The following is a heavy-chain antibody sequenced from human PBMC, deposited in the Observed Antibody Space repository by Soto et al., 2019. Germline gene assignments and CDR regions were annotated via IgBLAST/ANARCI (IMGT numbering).Heavy chain of an antibody. D-gene: IGHD5-12*01. J-gene: IGHJ5*02. V-gene: IGHV6-1*01. CDR2: TYFRSKWYN. Sequence: PSQTLSLTCAISGDRVSSNTASWNWIRQSPSRGLEWLGRTYFRSKWYNDYAVSVKSRIIINPDTSNNPFSLQLNSVTPEDTAVYFFSKGDNLGPKTGYAFDPWGQGVMVTVSS. CDR3: SKGDNLGPKTGYAFDP. CDR1: GDRVSSNTAS.